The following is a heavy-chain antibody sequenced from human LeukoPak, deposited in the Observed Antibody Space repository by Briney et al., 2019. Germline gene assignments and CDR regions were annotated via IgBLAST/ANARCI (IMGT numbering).Heavy chain of an antibody. J-gene: IGHJ4*02. Sequence: GESLKISCKGSGYSFTSYWIGWVRQMPGKGLEWMGVIFPVDSDTRYSPSFHGQVTISADKSISTAYLQWSSLKASDTAMYYCARRSAVAGRLNDFDYWGQGTLVTVSS. D-gene: IGHD6-19*01. CDR2: IFPVDSDT. V-gene: IGHV5-51*01. CDR3: ARRSAVAGRLNDFDY. CDR1: GYSFTSYW.